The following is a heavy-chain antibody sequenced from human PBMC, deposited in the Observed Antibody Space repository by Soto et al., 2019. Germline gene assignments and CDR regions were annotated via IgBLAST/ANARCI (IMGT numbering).Heavy chain of an antibody. V-gene: IGHV4-59*08. D-gene: IGHD1-1*01. CDR2: IYYSGST. CDR3: ARHLDARYYYYFYIDV. CDR1: GGSISSYY. J-gene: IGHJ6*03. Sequence: SETLSLTCTVSGGSISSYYWSWFRQPPGKGLEWIGYIYYSGSTNDNPSHTTRDTISVDESKDQFSLKLKSVPAADTAVYYCARHLDARYYYYFYIDVWGKGTTVTVCS.